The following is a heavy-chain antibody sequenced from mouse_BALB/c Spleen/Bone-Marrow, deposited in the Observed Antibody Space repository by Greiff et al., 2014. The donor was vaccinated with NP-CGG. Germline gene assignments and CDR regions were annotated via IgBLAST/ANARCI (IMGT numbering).Heavy chain of an antibody. CDR2: IYPGNVNT. CDR1: GYTFTSYY. Sequence: VQLVESGPELVKPGASVRIPCKASGYTFTSYYIHWVKQRPGQGLEWIGWIYPGNVNTKYNEKFKGKATLTADKSSSTAYMQLSSLTSEDSAVYCCARDTMDYWGQGTSVTVSS. CDR3: ARDTMDY. V-gene: IGHV1S56*01. J-gene: IGHJ4*01.